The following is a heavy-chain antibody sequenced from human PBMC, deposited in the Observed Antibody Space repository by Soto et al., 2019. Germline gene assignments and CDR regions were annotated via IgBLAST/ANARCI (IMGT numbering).Heavy chain of an antibody. CDR3: ARNSADRSGYYFDY. V-gene: IGHV3-21*01. CDR1: GFTFSSYS. CDR2: ISSSSSYI. Sequence: PGGSLRLSCAASGFTFSSYSMNWVRQAPGKGLEWVSSISSSSSYIYYADSVKGRFTISRDNAKNSLYLQMNSLRAEDTAVYYCARNSADRSGYYFDYWGQGTLVTVSS. D-gene: IGHD3-3*01. J-gene: IGHJ4*02.